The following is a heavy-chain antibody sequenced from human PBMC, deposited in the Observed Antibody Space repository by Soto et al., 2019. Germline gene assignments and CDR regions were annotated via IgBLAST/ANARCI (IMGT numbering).Heavy chain of an antibody. J-gene: IGHJ6*03. V-gene: IGHV1-18*01. D-gene: IGHD3-3*01. Sequence: GASVKVSCKASGYTFTSYGISWVRQAPGQGLEWMGWISAYNGNTNYAQKLKGRVTMTTDTSTSTAYKELRSLRSDDTAEYYCARDPPPLRFLEWLPPTGMDVWGKGTTVTVSS. CDR2: ISAYNGNT. CDR3: ARDPPPLRFLEWLPPTGMDV. CDR1: GYTFTSYG.